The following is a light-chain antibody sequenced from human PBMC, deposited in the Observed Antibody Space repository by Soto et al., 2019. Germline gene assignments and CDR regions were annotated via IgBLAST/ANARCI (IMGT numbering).Light chain of an antibody. J-gene: IGKJ1*01. V-gene: IGKV3-20*01. Sequence: EIVLTQSPGTLSLSPGERATLSCSSSQSVSSNYLAWYQQKPGQAPRLLIYGASSRATGIPDRFSGSGSGTDFTLTISRLEPEDFAVYYCQQYGSSRTFGQGTKVDIK. CDR1: QSVSSNY. CDR2: GAS. CDR3: QQYGSSRT.